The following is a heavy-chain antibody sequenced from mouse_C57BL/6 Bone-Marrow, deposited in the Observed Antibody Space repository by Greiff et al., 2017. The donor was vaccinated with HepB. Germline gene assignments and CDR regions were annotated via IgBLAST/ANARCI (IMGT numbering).Heavy chain of an antibody. Sequence: EVKLVESGPGLVKPSQSLSLTCSVTGYSITSGYYWNWIRQFPGNKLEWMGYISYDGSNNYNPSLKNRISITRDTSKNQFFLKLNSVTTEDTATYYCARGGIYCFAYWGQGTLVTVSA. CDR3: ARGGIYCFAY. CDR1: GYSITSGYY. V-gene: IGHV3-6*01. J-gene: IGHJ3*01. CDR2: ISYDGSN.